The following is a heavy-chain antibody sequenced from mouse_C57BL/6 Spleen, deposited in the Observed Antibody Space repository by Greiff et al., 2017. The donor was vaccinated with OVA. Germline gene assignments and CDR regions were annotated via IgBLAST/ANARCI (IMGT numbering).Heavy chain of an antibody. J-gene: IGHJ2*01. CDR3: ARHLLSTGVVATGWYFDY. D-gene: IGHD1-1*02. CDR2: ISSGGSYT. V-gene: IGHV5-6*01. Sequence: VQLQQSGGDLVKPGGSLKLSCAASGFTFSSYGMSWVRQTPDTRLEWVATISSGGSYTYYPDSVKGRFTISRAKAKNTVYLQMSRLMSEDTAMYYGARHLLSTGVVATGWYFDYWGQGTTLTVSS. CDR1: GFTFSSYG.